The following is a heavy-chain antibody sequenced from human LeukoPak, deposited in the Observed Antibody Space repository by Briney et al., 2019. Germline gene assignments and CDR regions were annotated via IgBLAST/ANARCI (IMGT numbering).Heavy chain of an antibody. J-gene: IGHJ1*01. CDR2: ISGRGGST. Sequence: PGGSLRLSCAPSGFTFISYAMSWVRHAPGEGLECVSAISGRGGSTYYADSVKSRVTISRDNSQNTLYLQMNSLRAEDTPLCYSAKGMAALDYYDTSGYPQHWGQGTLVTVSS. CDR1: GFTFISYA. D-gene: IGHD3-22*01. CDR3: AKGMAALDYYDTSGYPQH. V-gene: IGHV3-23*01.